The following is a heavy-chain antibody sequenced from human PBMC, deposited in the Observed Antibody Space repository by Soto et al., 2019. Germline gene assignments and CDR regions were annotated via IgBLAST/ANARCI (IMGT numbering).Heavy chain of an antibody. CDR1: GLAFSTYW. D-gene: IGHD4-4*01. V-gene: IGHV3-7*02. CDR3: ATIGDVTFHY. CDR2: TKPDETET. J-gene: IGHJ4*02. Sequence: EVQLVESGGGLVQPGGSLRLSCTTSGLAFSTYWMAWVRQAPGKGLEWVGKTKPDETETYYAGSVEGRFTISRDNAKSSLYLQMDSLRVEDTAVYYCATIGDVTFHYWGQGTPVTVSS.